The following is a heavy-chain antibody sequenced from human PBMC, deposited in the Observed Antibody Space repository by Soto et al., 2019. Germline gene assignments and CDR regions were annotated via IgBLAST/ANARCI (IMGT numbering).Heavy chain of an antibody. D-gene: IGHD3-22*01. V-gene: IGHV3-33*01. CDR2: IWYDGSNK. CDR1: GFTFSSYG. J-gene: IGHJ4*02. CDR3: ARDRPYYYDSSGYPSY. Sequence: QVQLVESGGGVVQPGRSLRLSCAASGFTFSSYGMHWVRQAPGKGLEWVAVIWYDGSNKYYADSVKGRFTISRDNSKNTLYLQMNSLRAEVTAVYYCARDRPYYYDSSGYPSYWGQGTLVTVSS.